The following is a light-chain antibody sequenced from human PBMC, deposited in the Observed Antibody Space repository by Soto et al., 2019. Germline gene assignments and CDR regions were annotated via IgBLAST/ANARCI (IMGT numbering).Light chain of an antibody. Sequence: EMVLTQSPATLSVSPGERATLSCRASQGVSSTLAWYQQAPGQPPSLLISDASTRTTGIQASFGGDGSGKKSTLTFSDLQSDVMAFYYGNHYKTWSLCFAGGTRVEI. CDR2: DAS. CDR3: NHYKTWSLC. V-gene: IGKV3-15*01. J-gene: IGKJ4*01. CDR1: QGVSST.